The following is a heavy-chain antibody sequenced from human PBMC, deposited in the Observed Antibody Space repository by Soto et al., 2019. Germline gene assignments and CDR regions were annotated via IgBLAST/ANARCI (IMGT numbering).Heavy chain of an antibody. J-gene: IGHJ4*02. CDR2: ISSSSSYI. CDR1: GFTFSSYS. V-gene: IGHV3-21*01. Sequence: GGSLRLSYAASGFTFSSYSMNWVRQAPGKGLEWVSSISSSSSYIYYADSVKGRFTISRDNAKNSLYLQMNSLRAEDTAVYYCARVSSGGFLEWYIDYWGQGTLVTVSS. D-gene: IGHD3-3*01. CDR3: ARVSSGGFLEWYIDY.